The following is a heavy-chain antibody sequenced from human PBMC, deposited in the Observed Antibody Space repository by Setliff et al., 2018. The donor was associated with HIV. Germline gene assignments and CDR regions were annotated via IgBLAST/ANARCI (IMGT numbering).Heavy chain of an antibody. Sequence: SETLSLTCTVTGYSISSGYYWAWIRQPPGKGLEWIGYIYQAGNTYYNPSLKSRVTISVDTSKNQISLRLNSLTAADTAVYYCARGTTLNVVPDAFDIWGQGTMVT. V-gene: IGHV4-38-2*02. CDR1: GYSISSGYY. CDR3: ARGTTLNVVPDAFDI. D-gene: IGHD4-17*01. CDR2: IYQAGNT. J-gene: IGHJ3*02.